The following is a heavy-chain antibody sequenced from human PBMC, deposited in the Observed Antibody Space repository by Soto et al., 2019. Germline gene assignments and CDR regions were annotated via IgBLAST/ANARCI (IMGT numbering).Heavy chain of an antibody. CDR1: GGSISSGGYY. CDR2: IYYSGST. V-gene: IGHV4-31*03. CDR3: ARAQAFMVRGVYFDY. Sequence: QVQLQESGPGLVKPSQTLSLTCTVSGGSISSGGYYWSWVRQHPGKGLEWIGYIYYSGSTYYNPSLKSRVTISVDTSKNPFSLKLSSVTAADTAVYYCARAQAFMVRGVYFDYWGQGTLVTVSS. D-gene: IGHD3-10*01. J-gene: IGHJ4*02.